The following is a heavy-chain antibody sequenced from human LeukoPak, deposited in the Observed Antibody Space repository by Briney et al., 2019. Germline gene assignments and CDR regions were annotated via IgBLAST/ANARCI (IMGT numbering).Heavy chain of an antibody. CDR1: GGSISSSSYY. V-gene: IGHV4-39*07. CDR3: ATHHKWELLSYGY. D-gene: IGHD1-26*01. CDR2: IHYSGST. Sequence: SETLSLTCIVSGGSISSSSYYWGWIRQPPGKGLEWIGSIHYSGSTNYNPSLKSRVTISVDTSKNQFSLKLSSVTAADTAVYYCATHHKWELLSYGYWGQGTLVTVSS. J-gene: IGHJ4*02.